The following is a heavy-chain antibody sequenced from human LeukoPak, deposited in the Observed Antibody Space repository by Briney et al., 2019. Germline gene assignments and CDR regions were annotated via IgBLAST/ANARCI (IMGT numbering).Heavy chain of an antibody. D-gene: IGHD4-23*01. CDR1: GFTFSSYA. J-gene: IGHJ4*02. V-gene: IGHV3-30-3*01. CDR3: ARDGEVVTKKAIDY. Sequence: GGSLRLSRAASGFTFSSYAMHWVRQAPGKGLEWVAVISYDGSNKYYADSVKGRFTISRDNSKNTLYLQMNSLRAEDTAVYYCARDGEVVTKKAIDYWGQGTLVTVSS. CDR2: ISYDGSNK.